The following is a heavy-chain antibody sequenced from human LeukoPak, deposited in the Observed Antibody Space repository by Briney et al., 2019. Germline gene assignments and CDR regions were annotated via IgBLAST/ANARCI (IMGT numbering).Heavy chain of an antibody. CDR2: ISGSGGST. Sequence: GGSLRLSCAASGFTFSSYAMSWVRQAPGKGLEWVSAISGSGGSTHYADSVKGRFTISRDNSKNTLYLQMNSLRAEDTAVYYCAKGSKEVLFTRDHCMDVWGKGTTVTISS. CDR1: GFTFSSYA. V-gene: IGHV3-23*01. D-gene: IGHD3-3*01. J-gene: IGHJ6*03. CDR3: AKGSKEVLFTRDHCMDV.